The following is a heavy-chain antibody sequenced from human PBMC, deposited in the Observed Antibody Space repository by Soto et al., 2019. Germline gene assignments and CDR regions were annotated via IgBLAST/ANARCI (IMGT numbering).Heavy chain of an antibody. CDR3: AKDKFSVAGTRKDY. CDR1: GITFSSYW. Sequence: GGSLRLSCAASGITFSSYWMSWVRRAPGKGLEWVANIKGSGANTYYVDSVKGRFTISRDNSKNTLYLQMNSLRAEDTAVYYCAKDKFSVAGTRKDYWGRGTLVTVSS. D-gene: IGHD6-19*01. J-gene: IGHJ4*02. V-gene: IGHV3-23*01. CDR2: IKGSGANT.